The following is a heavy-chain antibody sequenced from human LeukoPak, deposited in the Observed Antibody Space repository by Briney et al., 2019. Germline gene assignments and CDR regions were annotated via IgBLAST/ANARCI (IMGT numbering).Heavy chain of an antibody. V-gene: IGHV4-61*01. J-gene: IGHJ3*02. D-gene: IGHD4-11*01. Sequence: NPSETLSLTCTVSGGSVSSGSYYWSWIRQPPGKGLEWIGYIYYSGSTNYNPSLKSRVTISVDTSRNQFSLKLSSVTAADTAVYYCARDRDYNIAFDIWGQGTMVTVSS. CDR3: ARDRDYNIAFDI. CDR1: GGSVSSGSYY. CDR2: IYYSGST.